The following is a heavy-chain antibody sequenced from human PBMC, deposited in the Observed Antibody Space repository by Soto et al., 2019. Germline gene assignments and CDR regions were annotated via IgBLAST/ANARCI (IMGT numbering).Heavy chain of an antibody. Sequence: GGSLRLSCVGSGFIFSNNGMHWVRQTPGKGLEWVAFMSYDGSDTFYAASLKGRFTISRDNSKNTLFLHMSNLRAEDTAIYYCTIVRVADSALDHWGQGTLVTVSS. CDR1: GFIFSNNG. J-gene: IGHJ4*02. V-gene: IGHV3-30*02. CDR2: MSYDGSDT. D-gene: IGHD3-10*02. CDR3: TIVRVADSALDH.